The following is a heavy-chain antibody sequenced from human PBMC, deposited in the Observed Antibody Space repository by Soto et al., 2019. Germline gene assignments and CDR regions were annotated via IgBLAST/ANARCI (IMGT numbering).Heavy chain of an antibody. CDR2: ISYDGSNK. Sequence: GGSLRLFCAASGFTFSSYGMHWIRQAPGKGLEWVAVISYDGSNKYYADSVKGRFTISRDNSKNTLYLQMNSLRAEDTAVYYCARGRDYYYGMDVWGQGTTVTVAS. CDR3: ARGRDYYYGMDV. V-gene: IGHV3-30*03. J-gene: IGHJ6*02. CDR1: GFTFSSYG.